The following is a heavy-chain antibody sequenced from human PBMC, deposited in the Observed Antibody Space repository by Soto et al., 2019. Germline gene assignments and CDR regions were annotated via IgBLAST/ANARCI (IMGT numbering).Heavy chain of an antibody. D-gene: IGHD2-21*02. J-gene: IGHJ6*02. V-gene: IGHV3-74*01. CDR3: ARYGGNFYYYYGMDV. Sequence: EVQLVESGGGLVQPGGSLRLSCAASGFTFSSYWMHWVRQAPGKGLVWVSRINSDGSSTSYADSVKGRFTISRDNAKNTLYLQMNSLRAEDTAVYYCARYGGNFYYYYGMDVWGQGTTVTVSS. CDR1: GFTFSSYW. CDR2: INSDGSST.